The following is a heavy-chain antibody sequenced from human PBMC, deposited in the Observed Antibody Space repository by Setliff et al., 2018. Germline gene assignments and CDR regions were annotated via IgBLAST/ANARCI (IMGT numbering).Heavy chain of an antibody. Sequence: SVKVSCKASGGTFSSYAISWVRQAPGQGLEWMGGIIPIFGTANYAQKFQGRVTMTEDTSTDTAYMELSSLRSDDTAVYYCARALGATITHFDYWGQGTLVTVSS. CDR1: GGTFSSYA. D-gene: IGHD1-26*01. CDR3: ARALGATITHFDY. J-gene: IGHJ4*02. CDR2: IIPIFGTA. V-gene: IGHV1-69*06.